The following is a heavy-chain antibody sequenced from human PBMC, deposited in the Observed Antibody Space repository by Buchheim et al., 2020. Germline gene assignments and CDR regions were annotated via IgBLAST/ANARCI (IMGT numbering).Heavy chain of an antibody. V-gene: IGHV4-4*02. D-gene: IGHD2-15*01. CDR3: ARERYCSGGSCYSQFDY. CDR1: GGSISSSTW. J-gene: IGHJ4*02. CDR2: IYHSGST. Sequence: QVQLQESGPGLVKPSGTLSLTCAVSGGSISSSTWWSWVRQPPGKGLEWLGEIYHSGSTNYNPSLKSRAILPVDKSKNQFSLKLSSVTAADTAVYYCARERYCSGGSCYSQFDYWGQGTL.